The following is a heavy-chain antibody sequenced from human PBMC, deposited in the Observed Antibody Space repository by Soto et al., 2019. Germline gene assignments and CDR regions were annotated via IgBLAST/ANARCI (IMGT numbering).Heavy chain of an antibody. D-gene: IGHD3-10*01. CDR2: IWYDGSNK. V-gene: IGHV3-33*01. J-gene: IGHJ4*02. Sequence: SLSLSCAASGFTFSSYGMHWVRQAPGKGLEWVAVIWYDGSNKYYADSVKGRFTISRDNSKNTLYLQMNSLRAEDTAVYYCASARKFGELRIDYWGQGTLVTVSS. CDR1: GFTFSSYG. CDR3: ASARKFGELRIDY.